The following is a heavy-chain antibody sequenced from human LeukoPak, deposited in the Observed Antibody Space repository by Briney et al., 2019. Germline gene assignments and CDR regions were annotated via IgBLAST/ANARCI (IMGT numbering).Heavy chain of an antibody. Sequence: GGSLRLSCTASGFTFSRSWMNWIRQAPGKGLEWVAHINPDGDGMTFVDSVKGRFTMSRDNAQSSLHLQMNSLRVEDTAFYYCAAWTDRGYSYWGQGVLVTVSS. CDR2: INPDGDGM. J-gene: IGHJ4*02. D-gene: IGHD5-12*01. CDR1: GFTFSRSW. V-gene: IGHV3-7*01. CDR3: AAWTDRGYSY.